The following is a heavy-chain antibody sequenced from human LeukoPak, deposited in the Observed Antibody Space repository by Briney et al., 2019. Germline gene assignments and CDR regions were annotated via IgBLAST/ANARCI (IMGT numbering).Heavy chain of an antibody. CDR2: IYSDGST. CDR3: TKEIANGLWLTGLYN. J-gene: IGHJ4*02. V-gene: IGHV3-53*05. D-gene: IGHD5-18*01. CDR1: GFTVSYNY. Sequence: PGGSLRLSCAAPGFTVSYNYMSWVRQAPGKGLEWISVIYSDGSTYYVDSVKGRFTISRDNAKNSLYLQMNSLRAEDTALYYCTKEIANGLWLTGLYNSGQGTLVTVSS.